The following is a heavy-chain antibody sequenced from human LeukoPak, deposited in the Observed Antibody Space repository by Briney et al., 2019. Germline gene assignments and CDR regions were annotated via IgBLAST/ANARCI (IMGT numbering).Heavy chain of an antibody. V-gene: IGHV1-2*02. D-gene: IGHD3-22*01. CDR3: ARGLHYYDSSGYYFGFDY. CDR1: GYTFTGYY. Sequence: ASVKVSCKASGYTFTGYYMHWVRQAPGQGLEWMGWINPNSGGTNYAQKFQGRVTMTRDTSISTAYMELSRLRSDDTAVYYCARGLHYYDSSGYYFGFDYWGQGTLVTVPS. J-gene: IGHJ4*02. CDR2: INPNSGGT.